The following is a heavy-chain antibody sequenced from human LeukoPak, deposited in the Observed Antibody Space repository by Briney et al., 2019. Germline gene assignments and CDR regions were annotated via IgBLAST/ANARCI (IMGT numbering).Heavy chain of an antibody. D-gene: IGHD1-14*01. J-gene: IGHJ4*02. CDR3: ARASQNRGRTFDY. V-gene: IGHV4-59*01. CDR1: GGSISSYY. Sequence: ASETLSLTCTVSGGSISSYYWSWIRQPPGKGLEWIGYIYYSGSTSYNPSLKSRVTISVDTSKNQFSLKLSSVTAADTAVYYCARASQNRGRTFDYWGQGTLVTVSS. CDR2: IYYSGST.